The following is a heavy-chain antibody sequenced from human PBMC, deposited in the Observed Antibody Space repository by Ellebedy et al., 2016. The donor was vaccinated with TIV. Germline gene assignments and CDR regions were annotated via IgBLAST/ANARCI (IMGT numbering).Heavy chain of an antibody. V-gene: IGHV4-30-4*01. CDR1: GGSISSHDYH. CDR3: AEYIPGGSGKGP. D-gene: IGHD3-10*01. J-gene: IGHJ5*02. CDR2: IDRSGS. Sequence: SETLSLTCTVSGGSISSHDYHWSWIRQPPGKGLEWIGFIDRSGSNYTPSLKSRVAISVDTSKSQFSLRLNSMTAADTAVYYCAEYIPGGSGKGPWGQGTLVTVSS.